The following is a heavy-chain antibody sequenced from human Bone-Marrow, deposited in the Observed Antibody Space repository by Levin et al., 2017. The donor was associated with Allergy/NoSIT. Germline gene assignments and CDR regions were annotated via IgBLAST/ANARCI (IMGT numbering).Heavy chain of an antibody. Sequence: GESLKISCAASGFTFSSYWMSWVRQAPGKGLEWVANIKQDGSEKYYVDSVKGRFTISRDNAKNSLYLQMNSLRAEDTAVYYCASPWITGAGIHYWGQGTLVTVSS. D-gene: IGHD3-16*01. V-gene: IGHV3-7*01. CDR1: GFTFSSYW. CDR3: ASPWITGAGIHY. J-gene: IGHJ4*02. CDR2: IKQDGSEK.